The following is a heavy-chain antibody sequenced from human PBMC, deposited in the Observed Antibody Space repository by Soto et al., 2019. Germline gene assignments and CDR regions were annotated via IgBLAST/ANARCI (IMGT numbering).Heavy chain of an antibody. CDR1: GGTFSSYA. D-gene: IGHD2-2*01. Sequence: ASVKVSCKASGGTFSSYAISWVRQAPGQGLEWMGGIIPIFGTANYAQKFQGRVTITADKSTSTAYMELSSLRSEDTAVYYCASGIVVVPAAESFDYWGQGTLVTVSS. J-gene: IGHJ4*02. CDR2: IIPIFGTA. CDR3: ASGIVVVPAAESFDY. V-gene: IGHV1-69*06.